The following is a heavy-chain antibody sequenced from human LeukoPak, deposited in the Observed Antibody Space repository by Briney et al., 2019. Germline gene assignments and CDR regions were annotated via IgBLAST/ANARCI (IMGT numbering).Heavy chain of an antibody. Sequence: SETLSLTCTVSGGSISSYYWSWIRQPPGKGLEWIGYIYYSGSTNYNPSLKSRVTISVDTSKNQFSLKLSSVTAADTAVYYCARDGYYDILTGPTPSYGMDVWGQGTTVTVSS. CDR3: ARDGYYDILTGPTPSYGMDV. CDR1: GGSISSYY. V-gene: IGHV4-59*01. J-gene: IGHJ6*02. CDR2: IYYSGST. D-gene: IGHD3-9*01.